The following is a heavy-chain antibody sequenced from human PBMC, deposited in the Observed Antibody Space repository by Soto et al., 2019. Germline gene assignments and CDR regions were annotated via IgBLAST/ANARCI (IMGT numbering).Heavy chain of an antibody. CDR2: ISYDGSNK. CDR1: GFTFSSYG. CDR3: AKASVVAVAGITSYYFDY. Sequence: GGSLRLSCAASGFTFSSYGMHWVRQAPGKGLEWVAVISYDGSNKYYADSVKGRFTISRDNSKNTLYLQMNSLRAEDTAVYYCAKASVVAVAGITSYYFDYWGQGTLVTVSS. V-gene: IGHV3-30*18. J-gene: IGHJ4*02. D-gene: IGHD6-19*01.